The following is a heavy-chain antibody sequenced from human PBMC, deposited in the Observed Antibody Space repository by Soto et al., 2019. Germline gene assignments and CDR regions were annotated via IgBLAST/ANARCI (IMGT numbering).Heavy chain of an antibody. D-gene: IGHD6-13*01. CDR3: ARYRQQLVPSGFDY. CDR1: GGSISSSSYY. V-gene: IGHV4-39*01. CDR2: IYYSGST. J-gene: IGHJ4*02. Sequence: QLQLQESGPGLVKPSETLSLTCTVSGGSISSSSYYWGWIRQPPGKGLEWIGSIYYSGSTYYNPSLKSRVTISVDTSKNQFSLKLSSVTAADTAVYYCARYRQQLVPSGFDYWGQGTLVTVSS.